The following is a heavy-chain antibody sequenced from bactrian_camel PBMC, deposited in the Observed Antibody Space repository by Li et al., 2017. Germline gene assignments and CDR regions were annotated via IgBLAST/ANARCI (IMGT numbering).Heavy chain of an antibody. V-gene: IGHV3S61*01. CDR1: GFAFDDSD. J-gene: IGHJ4*01. D-gene: IGHD7*01. Sequence: QLVESGGGSVQAGGSLRLSCTASGFAFDDSDMAWYRQTPGNECELISSISVDELTYYTDSVKGRFTISRDNGKNTLYLQMNSLKPEDTGSYYCVALRQGCGGFNWDGDDFWGQGTQVTVS. CDR2: ISVDELT. CDR3: VALRQGCGGFNWDGDDF.